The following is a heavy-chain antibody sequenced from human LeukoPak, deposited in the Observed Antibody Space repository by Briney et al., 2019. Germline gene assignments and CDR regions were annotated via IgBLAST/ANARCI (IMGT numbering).Heavy chain of an antibody. Sequence: GGSLRLSCAASGFTFSSHAMHWVRQAPGKGLEWVAFIRYDGSNKYYADSVKGRFTISRDNSKNTLYLQMNSLRAEDESVYYRARDFERDFDWLLYAHCFVIWGQGTMVTVSS. D-gene: IGHD3-9*01. CDR2: IRYDGSNK. V-gene: IGHV3-30*02. J-gene: IGHJ3*02. CDR3: ARDFERDFDWLLYAHCFVI. CDR1: GFTFSSHA.